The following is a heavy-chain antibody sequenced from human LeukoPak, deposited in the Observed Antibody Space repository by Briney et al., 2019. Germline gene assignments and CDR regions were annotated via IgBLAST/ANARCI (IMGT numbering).Heavy chain of an antibody. CDR2: ISSSSSYI. J-gene: IGHJ4*02. V-gene: IGHV3-21*01. Sequence: GGSLRLSCAASRFTFSSYSMNWVRQAPGKGLEWVSSISSSSSYIYYADSVKGRFTISRDNAKNSLYLQMNSLRAEDTAVYYCAKDRTSWYYFDYWGQGTLVTVSS. CDR1: RFTFSSYS. CDR3: AKDRTSWYYFDY.